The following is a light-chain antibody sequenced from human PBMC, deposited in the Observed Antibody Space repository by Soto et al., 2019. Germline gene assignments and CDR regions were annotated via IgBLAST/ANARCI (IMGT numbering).Light chain of an antibody. Sequence: EIVLTQSPGTLSLSPGERATLSCRASQSVSSSYLAWYQQKPGQAPRLLIYGASGRATGIPDRFSGSGSGTDFTVTIIRLEPEDFAVYYYQQYGSSPMYTFGQRTKLEIK. V-gene: IGKV3-20*01. CDR2: GAS. J-gene: IGKJ2*01. CDR1: QSVSSSY. CDR3: QQYGSSPMYT.